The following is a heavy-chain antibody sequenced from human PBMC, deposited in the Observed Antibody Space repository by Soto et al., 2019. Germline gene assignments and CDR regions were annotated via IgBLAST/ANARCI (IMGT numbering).Heavy chain of an antibody. CDR1: GFTFSSYG. J-gene: IGHJ4*02. D-gene: IGHD6-6*01. V-gene: IGHV3-33*01. Sequence: GGSLRLSCAASGFTFSSYGMHWVRQAPGKGLEWVAVIWYDGSNKYYADSVKGRFTISRDNSKNTLYLQMNSLRAEDTAVYYCARGWQYSSSSGAFDYWGQGTLVTVSS. CDR2: IWYDGSNK. CDR3: ARGWQYSSSSGAFDY.